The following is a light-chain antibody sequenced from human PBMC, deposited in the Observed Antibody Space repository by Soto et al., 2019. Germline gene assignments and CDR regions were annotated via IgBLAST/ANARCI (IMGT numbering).Light chain of an antibody. CDR3: HQYDNWPLT. CDR2: DAS. J-gene: IGKJ4*01. Sequence: EIVMTQSPATLSVSPGERVTLSCWTSQSVGSNLAWYQQKPGQAPRLLIYDASTRAIGIPARFSGSGSGTEFTLTISSLQSEDFAVYYCHQYDNWPLTFGGGTKVEIK. V-gene: IGKV3-15*01. CDR1: QSVGSN.